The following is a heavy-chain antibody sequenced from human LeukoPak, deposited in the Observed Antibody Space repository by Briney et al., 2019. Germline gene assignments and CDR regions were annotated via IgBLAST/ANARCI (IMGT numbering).Heavy chain of an antibody. CDR1: GGSINNDNYY. Sequence: SEPLSLTCIVSGGSINNDNYYWAWIRQPPGKGLEWIGGITYYNKSLKSRLTISVDTSKNLFSLKLSSVTAADTAVYYCARHVKWGLDVVQVDHWGQGTPVTVSS. CDR2: IT. CDR3: ARHVKWGLDVVQVDH. V-gene: IGHV4-39*01. J-gene: IGHJ4*02. D-gene: IGHD1-26*01.